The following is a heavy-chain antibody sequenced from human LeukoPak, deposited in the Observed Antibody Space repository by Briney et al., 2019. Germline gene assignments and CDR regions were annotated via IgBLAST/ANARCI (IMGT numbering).Heavy chain of an antibody. D-gene: IGHD4-17*01. CDR1: GGTFSSYA. J-gene: IGHJ4*02. Sequence: SVKVSCKASGGTFSSYAISWVRQAPGQGFEWMGGIIPIFGTANYAQKFQGRVTITADKSTSTAYMELSSLRSEDTAVYYCARGPPTVPNFDYWGQGTLVTVSS. CDR3: ARGPPTVPNFDY. CDR2: IIPIFGTA. V-gene: IGHV1-69*06.